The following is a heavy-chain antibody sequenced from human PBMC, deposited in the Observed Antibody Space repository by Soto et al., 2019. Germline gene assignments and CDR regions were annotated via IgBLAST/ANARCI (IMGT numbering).Heavy chain of an antibody. CDR3: AKDRGSGSYPNCFDP. CDR2: ISGSGGST. Sequence: GGSLRLSCAASGFTFSSYAMSWVRQAPGKGLEWVSAISGSGGSTYYADSVKVRFTISRDNSKNSLYLQMNSLRAADTAVYYCAKDRGSGSYPNCFDPWGQGTLVTVSS. CDR1: GFTFSSYA. V-gene: IGHV3-23*01. D-gene: IGHD1-26*01. J-gene: IGHJ5*02.